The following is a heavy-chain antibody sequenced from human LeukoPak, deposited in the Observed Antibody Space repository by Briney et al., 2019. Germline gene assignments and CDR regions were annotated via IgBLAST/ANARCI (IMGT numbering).Heavy chain of an antibody. V-gene: IGHV1-2*02. D-gene: IGHD6-13*01. CDR1: GYTFTGYY. CDR2: INPNSGGT. J-gene: IGHJ4*02. Sequence: ASVKVSCKASGYTFTGYYMHWVRQAPGQGLEWMGWINPNSGGTNYAQKFQGRVTMTRDTSISTAYMELSRLRSDDTAVYYCARVLRAAAGTRLAYPAWGQGILVTVSS. CDR3: ARVLRAAAGTRLAYPA.